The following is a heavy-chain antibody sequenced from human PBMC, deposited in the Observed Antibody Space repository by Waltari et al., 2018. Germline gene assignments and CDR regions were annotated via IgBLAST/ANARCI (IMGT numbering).Heavy chain of an antibody. CDR2: IYHSGST. V-gene: IGHV4-38-2*01. J-gene: IGHJ5*02. CDR3: ARVGDDDSSGS. CDR1: GSSISSGYY. Sequence: QVQLQESGPGLVKPSATLSLPCAVSGSSISSGYYWGWIRQPPGKGLEWIGSIYHSGSTYYNPSLKSRVTISVDTSKNQFSLKLSSVTAADTAVYYCARVGDDDSSGSWGQGTLVTVSS. D-gene: IGHD3-22*01.